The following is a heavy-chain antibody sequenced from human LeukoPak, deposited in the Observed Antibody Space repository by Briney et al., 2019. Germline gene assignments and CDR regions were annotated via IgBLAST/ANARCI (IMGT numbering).Heavy chain of an antibody. CDR3: AKDPRVVAASYYFDY. V-gene: IGHV3-30-3*01. D-gene: IGHD2-15*01. J-gene: IGHJ4*02. CDR1: GFTFSSYA. CDR2: ISYDGSNK. Sequence: GGSLRLSCAASGFTFSSYAMHWVRQAPGKGLEWVAVISYDGSNKYYADSVKGRFTISRDNSKNTLYLQMNSLRAEDTAVYYCAKDPRVVAASYYFDYWGQGTLVTVSS.